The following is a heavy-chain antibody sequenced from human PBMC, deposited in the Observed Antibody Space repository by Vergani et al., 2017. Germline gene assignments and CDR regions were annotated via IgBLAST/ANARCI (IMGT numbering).Heavy chain of an antibody. Sequence: QVQLQESGPGLVKPSQTLSLTCSVSGGAVNSGSNFWTWIRQPAGKGLEWIGRTSTDGSTNYNPSLKSRVTVSVDTSKTQISLSLTCVTAEDTAVYYCARDAGGYVWGSYEAWFDPWGQGTLVTVSS. CDR1: GGAVNSGSNF. J-gene: IGHJ5*02. D-gene: IGHD3-16*01. CDR2: TSTDGST. CDR3: ARDAGGYVWGSYEAWFDP. V-gene: IGHV4-61*02.